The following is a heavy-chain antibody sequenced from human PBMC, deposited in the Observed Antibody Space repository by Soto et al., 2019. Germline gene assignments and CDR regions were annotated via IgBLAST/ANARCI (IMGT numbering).Heavy chain of an antibody. CDR1: GYTFASYA. CDR3: ARVVSTMLRGGRLGDGFYI. D-gene: IGHD3-10*01. Sequence: ASVKVSCKASGYTFASYAMHWVRQAPGQRLECMGWINAGNGNTKYSQKFQGRVTITRDTSATTAYMELSSLRSEDTAVYYCARVVSTMLRGGRLGDGFYISGQRTIVTVSS. V-gene: IGHV1-3*01. J-gene: IGHJ3*02. CDR2: INAGNGNT.